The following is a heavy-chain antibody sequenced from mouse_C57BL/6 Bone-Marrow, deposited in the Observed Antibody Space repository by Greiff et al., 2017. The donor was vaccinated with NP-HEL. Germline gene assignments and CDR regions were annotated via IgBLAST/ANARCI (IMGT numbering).Heavy chain of an antibody. CDR3: ARWPFDY. CDR1: GYTFTSYW. J-gene: IGHJ2*01. CDR2: IDPSDSYT. Sequence: QVQLQQPGAELVKPGASVNLSCKASGYTFTSYWMQWVKQRPGQGLEWIGEIDPSDSYTNYNQKFKGKATLTVDTSSSTAYMQLSSLTSEDSAVYYCARWPFDYWGQGTTLTVSS. V-gene: IGHV1-50*01.